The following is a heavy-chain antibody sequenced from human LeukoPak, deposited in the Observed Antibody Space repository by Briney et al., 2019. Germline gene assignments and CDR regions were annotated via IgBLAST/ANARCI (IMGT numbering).Heavy chain of an antibody. Sequence: PGGSLRLSCAASGFTFSSYWMHWVRQAPGKGLVWVSRINSDGSSTSHADSVKGRFTISRDNAKNTLYLQMNSLRIEDTAVYYCAKDLSVVGAHDSFDVWGQGTMVTVSS. D-gene: IGHD1-26*01. CDR1: GFTFSSYW. CDR2: INSDGSST. CDR3: AKDLSVVGAHDSFDV. V-gene: IGHV3-74*01. J-gene: IGHJ3*01.